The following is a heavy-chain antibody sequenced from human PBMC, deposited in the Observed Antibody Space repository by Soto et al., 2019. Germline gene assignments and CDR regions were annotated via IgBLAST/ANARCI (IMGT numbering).Heavy chain of an antibody. D-gene: IGHD6-25*01. CDR2: IFHTGST. J-gene: IGHJ6*02. Sequence: KPSETLSLTCAFSCYSIISGHSWGWLRQPPGKGLEWIGSIFHTGSTYYNPSLKSRVTLSVDTSKNQFSLKLSSVTAADTAVYFCATLPRLDGMDVWGQGTTVTVSS. CDR1: CYSIISGHS. V-gene: IGHV4-38-2*01. CDR3: ATLPRLDGMDV.